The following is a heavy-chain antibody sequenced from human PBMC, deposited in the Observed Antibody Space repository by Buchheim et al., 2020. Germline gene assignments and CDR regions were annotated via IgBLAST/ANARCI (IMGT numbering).Heavy chain of an antibody. J-gene: IGHJ5*02. D-gene: IGHD4-17*01. CDR1: GFTVSSDY. CDR2: FYSGGRT. Sequence: EFRVVESGGGLVQPGGSLRLSCAASGFTVSSDYMSWVRQAPGKGLEWVSVFYSGGRTYYADSVKGRFTISRDTAKNTLYLQMNSLRAEDTAVYYCGGLDLTATGFDPWGQGTL. V-gene: IGHV3-66*01. CDR3: GGLDLTATGFDP.